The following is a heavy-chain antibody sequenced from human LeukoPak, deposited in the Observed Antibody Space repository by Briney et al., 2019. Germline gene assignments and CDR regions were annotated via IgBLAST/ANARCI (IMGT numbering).Heavy chain of an antibody. Sequence: ASVKVSCKASGYTFTSYYMHWVRQAPGQGLEWMGIINPSGGSTSYAQKFQGRVTMTRDTSTSTVYMGLSSLGSEDTAVYYCARDGYNPPLFDYWGQGTLVTVSS. CDR3: ARDGYNPPLFDY. D-gene: IGHD5-24*01. CDR1: GYTFTSYY. CDR2: INPSGGST. V-gene: IGHV1-46*01. J-gene: IGHJ4*02.